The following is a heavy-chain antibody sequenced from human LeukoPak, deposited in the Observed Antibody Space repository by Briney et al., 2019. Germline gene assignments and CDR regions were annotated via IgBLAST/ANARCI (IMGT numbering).Heavy chain of an antibody. CDR2: IKSKTDCGST. D-gene: IGHD3-22*01. Sequence: PGGSLMLSCAASGFTFSNSWMSWVRQAPGKGLEWVGRIKSKTDCGSTAYAAPRKAIFAISRDDSKNTLYLQMNSLKTEDTAVYYCASSRSRYARSGYLHAFDIWGQGTMVTVSS. V-gene: IGHV3-15*01. CDR1: GFTFSNSW. J-gene: IGHJ3*02. CDR3: ASSRSRYARSGYLHAFDI.